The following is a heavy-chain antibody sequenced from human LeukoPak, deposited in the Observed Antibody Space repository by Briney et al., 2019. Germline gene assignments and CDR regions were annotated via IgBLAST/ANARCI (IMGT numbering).Heavy chain of an antibody. CDR2: IYTSGST. CDR3: ARDLRNGMDV. J-gene: IGHJ6*02. V-gene: IGHV4-61*02. CDR1: GGSISSGSYY. Sequence: SETLSLTCTVSGGSISSGSYYWSWIRQPAGKGLEWIGRIYTSGSTNYNPSLKSRVTISVDTSKNQFSLKLSSVTAADTAVCYCARDLRNGMDVWGQGTTVTVSS.